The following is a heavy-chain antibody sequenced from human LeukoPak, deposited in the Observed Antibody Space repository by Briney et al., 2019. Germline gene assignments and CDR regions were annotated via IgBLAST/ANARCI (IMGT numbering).Heavy chain of an antibody. D-gene: IGHD2-15*01. V-gene: IGHV3-7*01. CDR1: GFTFSSYW. CDR3: ARELLTSPPHSNWFDP. Sequence: GGSLRLSCAASGFTFSSYWMSWVRQAPGKGLEWVANIKQDGSEKYYVDSVKGRFTISRDNAKNSLYLQMNSLRAEDTAVYYCARELLTSPPHSNWFDPWGQGTLVTVSS. CDR2: IKQDGSEK. J-gene: IGHJ5*02.